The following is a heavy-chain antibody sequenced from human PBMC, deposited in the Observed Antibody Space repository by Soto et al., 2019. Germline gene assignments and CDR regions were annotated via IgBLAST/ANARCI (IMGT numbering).Heavy chain of an antibody. CDR2: ISYDGSNK. Sequence: QVQLVESGGGVVQPGRSLRLSCAASGFTFSSYAMHWVRQAPGKGLEWVAVISYDGSNKYYADSVKGRFTISRDNPKNTLYLQMNSLRAEDTAVYYCARESPGIVVPSFDYWGQGTLVTVSS. J-gene: IGHJ4*02. D-gene: IGHD3-22*01. V-gene: IGHV3-30-3*01. CDR3: ARESPGIVVPSFDY. CDR1: GFTFSSYA.